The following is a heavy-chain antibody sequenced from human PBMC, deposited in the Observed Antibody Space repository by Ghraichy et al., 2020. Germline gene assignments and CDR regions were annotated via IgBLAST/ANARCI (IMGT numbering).Heavy chain of an antibody. Sequence: SETLSLTCTVSGGSISTYHWSWSRQAQGKGLEWIGYVHYNGGTDYNPSLKSRVTISVDTSKNQFSLKLSSVIVADTAVYYCAGVEEHGDYGWCDPWGQGTPCTVAS. CDR2: VHYNGGT. V-gene: IGHV4-59*01. CDR3: AGVEEHGDYGWCDP. J-gene: IGHJ5*02. D-gene: IGHD4-17*01. CDR1: GGSISTYH.